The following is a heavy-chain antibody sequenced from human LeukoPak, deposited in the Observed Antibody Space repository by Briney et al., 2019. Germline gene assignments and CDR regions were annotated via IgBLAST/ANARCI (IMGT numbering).Heavy chain of an antibody. Sequence: QPGGSLRLSCAASGFTFSRYWMSWVRQAPGKGLEWVANIKEDGSRNHYVDYVKGRFTISRDNAKRLLYLNMNSMKAEDTAVYYCASHLSGWYDADHYWGQGTLVTVSS. J-gene: IGHJ4*02. CDR3: ASHLSGWYDADHY. CDR2: IKEDGSRN. D-gene: IGHD6-19*01. CDR1: GFTFSRYW. V-gene: IGHV3-7*03.